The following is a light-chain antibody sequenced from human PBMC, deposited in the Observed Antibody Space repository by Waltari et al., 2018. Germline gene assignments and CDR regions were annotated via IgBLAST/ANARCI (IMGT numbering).Light chain of an antibody. Sequence: QSALTQPASVSGSPGQSITISCTGTSSDVGVHNYVSWYQQHPGKAPNLMIYAVNKRPSGVSYRFSGSRSGNTASLTISGLQAEDEADYYCSSYTTSNTWVFGGGTKLTVL. V-gene: IGLV2-14*03. J-gene: IGLJ3*02. CDR1: SSDVGVHNY. CDR3: SSYTTSNTWV. CDR2: AVN.